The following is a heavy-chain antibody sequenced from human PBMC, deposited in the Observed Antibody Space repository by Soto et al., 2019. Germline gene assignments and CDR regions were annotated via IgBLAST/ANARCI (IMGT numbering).Heavy chain of an antibody. CDR3: ARESAVYDFWSGYLNWFDP. CDR2: ISAYNGNT. V-gene: IGHV1-18*01. D-gene: IGHD3-3*01. CDR1: GYTFTSYG. J-gene: IGHJ5*02. Sequence: ASVKVSCKASGYTFTSYGISWVRQAPGQGREWMGWISAYNGNTNYAQKLQGRVTMTTDTSTSTAYMELRSLRSDDTAVYYCARESAVYDFWSGYLNWFDPWGQGTLVTVSS.